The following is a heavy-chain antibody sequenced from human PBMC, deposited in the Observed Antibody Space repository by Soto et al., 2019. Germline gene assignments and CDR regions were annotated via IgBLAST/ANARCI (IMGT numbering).Heavy chain of an antibody. D-gene: IGHD3-16*02. CDR1: GYTFTSYG. Sequence: ASVKVSCKASGYTFTSYGISWVRQAPGQGLEWMGWISAYNGNTNYAQKLQGRVTMTTDTSTSTAYMELRSLRSDDTAVYYCARTYDYIWGSYRMVPFDYWGQGTLVTVSS. J-gene: IGHJ4*02. CDR3: ARTYDYIWGSYRMVPFDY. V-gene: IGHV1-18*01. CDR2: ISAYNGNT.